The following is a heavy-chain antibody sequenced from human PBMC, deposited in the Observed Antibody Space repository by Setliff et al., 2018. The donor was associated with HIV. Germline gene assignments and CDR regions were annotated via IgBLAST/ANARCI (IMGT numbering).Heavy chain of an antibody. V-gene: IGHV4-30-4*08. CDR2: IYYSGST. Sequence: SETLSLTCTVSGGSTSSGDYYWSWIRQPPGKGLEWIGYIYYSGSTYYNPSLKSRVTISVDTSKNQVSLKLNSMTAADTAVYFCVRGPQWLVQKGRVYYFDYWGQGTLVTVSS. CDR3: VRGPQWLVQKGRVYYFDY. J-gene: IGHJ4*02. D-gene: IGHD6-19*01. CDR1: GGSTSSGDYY.